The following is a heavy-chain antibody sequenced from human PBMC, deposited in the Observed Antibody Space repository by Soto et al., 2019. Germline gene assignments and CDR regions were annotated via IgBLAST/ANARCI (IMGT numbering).Heavy chain of an antibody. D-gene: IGHD4-4*01. Sequence: QVQLQESGPGLVKPSQTLSLTCTVSGGSISSGDYYWSWIRQPPGKGLEWIGYIYYSGSTYYNPSLKSRVTISVDTSKNQFSLKLSSVTAADTAVYYCAREEGHDYSNYGEWVWFDPWGQGTLVTVSS. V-gene: IGHV4-30-4*01. CDR1: GGSISSGDYY. J-gene: IGHJ5*02. CDR3: AREEGHDYSNYGEWVWFDP. CDR2: IYYSGST.